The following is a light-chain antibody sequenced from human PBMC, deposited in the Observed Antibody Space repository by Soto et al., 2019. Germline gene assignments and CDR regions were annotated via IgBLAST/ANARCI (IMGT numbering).Light chain of an antibody. Sequence: EIQMTQSPSSLSASVGDRFTITCLASQVIDNYLAWFQHKPGKVPQRLIYAASTLQSGVPSRFSGSGSGTEFTLTISSLQPEDFATYYCLPHRSYPLTFGGGTQVEIK. V-gene: IGKV1-17*03. CDR3: LPHRSYPLT. J-gene: IGKJ4*01. CDR1: QVIDNY. CDR2: AAS.